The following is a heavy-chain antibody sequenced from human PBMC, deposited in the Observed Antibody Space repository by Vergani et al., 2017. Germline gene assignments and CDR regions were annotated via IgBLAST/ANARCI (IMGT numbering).Heavy chain of an antibody. CDR2: MNPNSGNT. J-gene: IGHJ4*02. Sequence: QVQLVQSGAEVKKPGASVKVSCKASRYTFTSDDINWVRQATGQGLEWMGWMNPNSGNTGYAQNLQGRLTITRDTSVNTAYMELSSLTSEDMAVYYCVRARRTCTYGHCPRYYYDLWGQGTLVTVSS. CDR1: RYTFTSDD. V-gene: IGHV1-8*03. CDR3: VRARRTCTYGHCPRYYYDL. D-gene: IGHD2-8*01.